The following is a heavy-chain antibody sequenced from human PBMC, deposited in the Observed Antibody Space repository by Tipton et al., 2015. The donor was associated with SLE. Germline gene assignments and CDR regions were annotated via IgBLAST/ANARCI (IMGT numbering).Heavy chain of an antibody. V-gene: IGHV3-74*01. D-gene: IGHD4-17*01. CDR3: ATNPRDDYGDYFAY. J-gene: IGHJ4*02. CDR1: GLAISPFW. CDR2: INGDGTDT. Sequence: SLRLSCTVSGLAISPFWMHWVRQAPGKGLEWLSHINGDGTDTNYADFVKGRFTISRDNAQNTLYLQMNSLGAEDTAVYYCATNPRDDYGDYFAYWGQGALVTVSS.